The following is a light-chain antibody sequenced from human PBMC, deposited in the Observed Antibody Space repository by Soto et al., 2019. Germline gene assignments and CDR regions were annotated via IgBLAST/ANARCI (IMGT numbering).Light chain of an antibody. Sequence: EIVMTQSPATLSESPGERATLSCRASQSVSSNLAWYQQKPGQAPRLLIYGASTRATGIPARFSGSGSGTEFTLTVSSLQSEDFAVYYCQQYNNWPRATFGGGTKVDIK. V-gene: IGKV3-15*01. CDR2: GAS. CDR1: QSVSSN. CDR3: QQYNNWPRAT. J-gene: IGKJ4*01.